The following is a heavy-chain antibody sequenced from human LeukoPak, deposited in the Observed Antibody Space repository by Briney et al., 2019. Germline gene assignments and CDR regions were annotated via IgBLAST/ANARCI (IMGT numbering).Heavy chain of an antibody. V-gene: IGHV4-30-2*01. Sequence: PSQTLSLTCTVSGGSISSGGYYWSWIRQPPGKGLEWIGYIYHSGSTYYNPSLKSRVTISVDRSKNQFSLKLSSVTAADTAVYYCARARQLGYCSSTSCYTAPLDYWGQGTLVTVSS. D-gene: IGHD2-2*02. J-gene: IGHJ4*02. CDR2: IYHSGST. CDR3: ARARQLGYCSSTSCYTAPLDY. CDR1: GGSISSGGYY.